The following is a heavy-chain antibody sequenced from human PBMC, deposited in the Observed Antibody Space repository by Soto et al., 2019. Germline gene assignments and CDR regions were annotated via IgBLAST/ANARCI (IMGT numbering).Heavy chain of an antibody. CDR2: TYYRSKWYN. CDR3: ARGDLHSSSGTSDFDY. CDR1: GDSVSSNSAA. V-gene: IGHV6-1*01. J-gene: IGHJ4*02. Sequence: SQTLSLTGAISGDSVSSNSAAWNWIRQSPSRGLEWLGRTYYRSKWYNDYAVSVKSRITINPDTSKNQFSLQLNSVTPEDTAVYYCARGDLHSSSGTSDFDYWGQGTLVTVSS. D-gene: IGHD6-6*01.